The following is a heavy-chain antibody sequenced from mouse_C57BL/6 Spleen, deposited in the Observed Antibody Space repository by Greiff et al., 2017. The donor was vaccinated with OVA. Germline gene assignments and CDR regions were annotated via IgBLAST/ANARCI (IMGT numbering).Heavy chain of an antibody. D-gene: IGHD1-1*01. CDR3: ERSGGSSYYFDY. V-gene: IGHV1-50*01. CDR2: IDPSDSYT. Sequence: VQLQQPGAELVKPGASVKLSCKASGYTFTSYWMQWVKQRPGQGLEWIGEIDPSDSYTNYNQKFTGKATLTVDTSSSTDYMQLSSLTSEDSAVYYCERSGGSSYYFDYWGQGTTLTVSS. J-gene: IGHJ2*01. CDR1: GYTFTSYW.